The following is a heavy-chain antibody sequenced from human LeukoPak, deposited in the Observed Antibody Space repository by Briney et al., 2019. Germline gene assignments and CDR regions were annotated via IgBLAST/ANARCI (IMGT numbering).Heavy chain of an antibody. V-gene: IGHV3-23*01. J-gene: IGHJ4*02. CDR2: ISGSGGTT. Sequence: GGSLRLSCAASGFTVSSNYMSWVRQAPGKGLEWVSAISGSGGTTYYADSVKGRFTISRDNSKNTLYLQMNSLRAEDTAVYYCAKAPSTLLWNYFDYWGQGTLVTVSS. D-gene: IGHD3-10*01. CDR1: GFTVSSNY. CDR3: AKAPSTLLWNYFDY.